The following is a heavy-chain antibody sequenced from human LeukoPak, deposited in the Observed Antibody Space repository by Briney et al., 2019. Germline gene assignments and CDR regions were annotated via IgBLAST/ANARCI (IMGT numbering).Heavy chain of an antibody. D-gene: IGHD1-20*01. CDR3: AREGYNWNASRFYYYYYMDV. Sequence: GGALRLSCAASGFTFSSYSMNWGRQAPGKGLEWVSYISSSISTIYYVDSVKGRFTISRDNAKNSLYLQMNSLRDEDTAVYYCAREGYNWNASRFYYYYYMDVWGKGTTVTVSS. V-gene: IGHV3-48*02. CDR2: ISSSISTI. J-gene: IGHJ6*03. CDR1: GFTFSSYS.